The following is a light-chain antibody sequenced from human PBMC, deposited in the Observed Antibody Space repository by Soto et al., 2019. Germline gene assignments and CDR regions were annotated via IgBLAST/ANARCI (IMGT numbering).Light chain of an antibody. CDR2: GAS. J-gene: IGKJ1*01. CDR3: QQYDYLWT. V-gene: IGKV3-15*01. Sequence: EIVVTQSASTLCVAPGGGAALSCRASQSVRTGLAWYQQKPGQAPRLLFYGASIRATGVPARFSGSGSGTEFTLTITSLKSEDFAVYYCQQYDYLWTFGQGTKVDIK. CDR1: QSVRTG.